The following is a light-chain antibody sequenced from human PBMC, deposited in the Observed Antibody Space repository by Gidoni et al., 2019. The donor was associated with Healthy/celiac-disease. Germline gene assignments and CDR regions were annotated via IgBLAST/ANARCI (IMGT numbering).Light chain of an antibody. CDR2: LGS. J-gene: IGKJ3*01. CDR3: MQALQTLGIT. V-gene: IGKV2-28*01. CDR1: HSLLHSNGYNY. Sequence: DIAMTQSPLSLPVTPGEPASISCRSSHSLLHSNGYNYLDGYLKKPGQSPRLLVYLGSNRASGVPDRFSGSGSGTDFTLKISRVEAEDVGVYYCMQALQTLGITFGPGTKVDIK.